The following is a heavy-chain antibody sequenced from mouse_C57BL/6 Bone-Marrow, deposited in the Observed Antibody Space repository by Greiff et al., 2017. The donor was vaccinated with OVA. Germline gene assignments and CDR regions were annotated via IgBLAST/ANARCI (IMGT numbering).Heavy chain of an antibody. CDR3: ARGRTGTDDY. Sequence: EVQGLESGGGLVKPGGSLKLSCAASGFTFSSYAMSWVRQTPEKRLEWVATISDGGSYTYYPDNVKGRFTISRDNAKNNLYLQMSHLKSEDTAMYYCARGRTGTDDYWGQGTTLTVSS. J-gene: IGHJ2*01. V-gene: IGHV5-4*01. CDR2: ISDGGSYT. D-gene: IGHD4-1*01. CDR1: GFTFSSYA.